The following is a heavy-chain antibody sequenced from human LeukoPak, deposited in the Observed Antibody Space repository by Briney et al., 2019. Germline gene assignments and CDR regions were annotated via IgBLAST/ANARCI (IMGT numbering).Heavy chain of an antibody. V-gene: IGHV3-48*01. CDR2: ISGSSAPI. CDR3: ARENWYSSDWYRLDH. D-gene: IGHD6-19*01. CDR1: GFTFSNYN. J-gene: IGHJ4*02. Sequence: GGSLRLSCAASGFTFSNYNMNWVGQAPGKGLEWVSYISGSSAPIYYADSVKGRFTISRDNAKNSLYLQMNSLRAEDTAVYYCARENWYSSDWYRLDHWGQGTLVTVSS.